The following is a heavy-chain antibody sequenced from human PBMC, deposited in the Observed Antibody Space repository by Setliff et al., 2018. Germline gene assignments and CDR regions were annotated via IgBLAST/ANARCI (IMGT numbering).Heavy chain of an antibody. CDR1: GYTFTNYG. D-gene: IGHD4-17*01. CDR3: ARDSPTVVTHIRAFDI. J-gene: IGHJ3*02. CDR2: ISASNGNT. V-gene: IGHV1-18*01. Sequence: ASVKVSCKASGYTFTNYGISWVRQAPGQGLEWMGWISASNGNTNSAQKLQGRVTMTTDTSTSPAYMELRSLRSDDTAVYYCARDSPTVVTHIRAFDIWGQGTMVTVSS.